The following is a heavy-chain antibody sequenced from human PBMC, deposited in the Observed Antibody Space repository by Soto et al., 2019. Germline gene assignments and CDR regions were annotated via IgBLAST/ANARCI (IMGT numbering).Heavy chain of an antibody. CDR1: GGSISSGGYY. Sequence: QVQLQESGPGLVKPSQTLSLTCTVSGGSISSGGYYWSWIRQHPGKGLEWIGYIYYIGSTYYNPSLKSRVTISVDTSKNQFSLKLSSVTAADTAVYYCAIYDSSGSRGFQHWGQGTLVTVSS. CDR2: IYYIGST. CDR3: AIYDSSGSRGFQH. J-gene: IGHJ1*01. V-gene: IGHV4-31*03. D-gene: IGHD3-22*01.